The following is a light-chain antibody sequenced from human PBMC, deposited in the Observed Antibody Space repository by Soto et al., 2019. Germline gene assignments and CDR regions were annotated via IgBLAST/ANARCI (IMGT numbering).Light chain of an antibody. V-gene: IGKV1-5*03. CDR1: QSMSSW. Sequence: DIQMTQSPSTLSASVGDKVTITCRASQSMSSWLAWYQQKPGKAPKLLIYKASILESGVPSRFSGSGSGTEITLTISSLQPDDFATYYCQQYQSYSHFGQGTKVEIK. CDR2: KAS. J-gene: IGKJ1*01. CDR3: QQYQSYSH.